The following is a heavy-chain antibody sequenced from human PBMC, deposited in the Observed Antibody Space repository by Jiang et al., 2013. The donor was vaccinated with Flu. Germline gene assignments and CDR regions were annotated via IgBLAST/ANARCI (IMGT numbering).Heavy chain of an antibody. V-gene: IGHV4-4*07. CDR1: GGSISFTT. CDR2: SIILGTP. D-gene: IGHD3-10*01. Sequence: SGPGLVKPSETLSLNCTISGGSISFTTGVGSGSPPGRDWSGLGVSIILGTPTTTLLKTRVTMSLDTSKNSFSLKLTSVTAADTAVYYCARASWFGTSNWFDPWAREPWSPSPQ. J-gene: IGHJ5*02. CDR3: ARASWFGTSNWFDP.